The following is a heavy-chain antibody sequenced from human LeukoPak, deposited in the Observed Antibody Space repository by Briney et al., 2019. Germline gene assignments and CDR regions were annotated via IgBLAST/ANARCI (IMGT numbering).Heavy chain of an antibody. CDR3: ARTLEVGDNTLPGY. Sequence: GASVKVSCKASGYTFTSYGISWVRQAPGQGLEWMGWISAYNGNTNYAQKLQGRVTMTTDTSTSTAYMELRSLRSDDTAVYYCARTLEVGDNTLPGYWGQGILVTVSS. CDR2: ISAYNGNT. D-gene: IGHD1-26*01. CDR1: GYTFTSYG. V-gene: IGHV1-18*01. J-gene: IGHJ4*02.